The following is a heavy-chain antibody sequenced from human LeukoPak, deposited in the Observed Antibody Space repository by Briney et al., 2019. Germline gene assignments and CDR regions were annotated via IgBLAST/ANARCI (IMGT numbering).Heavy chain of an antibody. V-gene: IGHV3-23*01. Sequence: PGGSERLCCAASGFTFSSYAMSWVRQAPGKGLEWVSAISGSAGSTYYADSVKGRFTISRDNSKNTLYLQMNSLRAEDTAVYYCAKVGGSSSPFDYWGQGTLVTVSS. CDR3: AKVGGSSSPFDY. CDR2: ISGSAGST. J-gene: IGHJ4*02. CDR1: GFTFSSYA. D-gene: IGHD6-6*01.